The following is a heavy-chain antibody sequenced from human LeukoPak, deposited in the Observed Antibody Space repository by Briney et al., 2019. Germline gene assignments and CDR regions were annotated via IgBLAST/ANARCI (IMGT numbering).Heavy chain of an antibody. CDR1: GFTLSSFS. J-gene: IGHJ6*03. CDR3: ARKVANRRTFGYSETIYESYYYMDV. D-gene: IGHD4-11*01. Sequence: LRLACAASGFTLSSFSMNWVRQAPGGGLEWVGEINHSGSTHNSPSLKGRVTISIDTSKNQFSLKVRSVTAADTAVYYCARKVANRRTFGYSETIYESYYYMDVWGKGTTVTVSS. CDR2: INHSGST. V-gene: IGHV4-34*01.